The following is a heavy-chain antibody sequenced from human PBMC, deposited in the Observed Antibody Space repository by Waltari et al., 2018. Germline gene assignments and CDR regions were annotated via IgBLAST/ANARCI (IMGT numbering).Heavy chain of an antibody. CDR3: ARGSGSYNMDV. CDR2: INTDGSST. CDR1: GFTFSTYS. Sequence: EVQLVESGGGLVQPGGSLRLSCAASGFTFSTYSMNWVRQAPGKGLVWVSRINTDGSSTSYADSVKGRFTISRDNAKNTLYLQMNSLRAEDTAVYYCARGSGSYNMDVWGKGTTVTVSS. V-gene: IGHV3-74*02. D-gene: IGHD3-10*01. J-gene: IGHJ6*03.